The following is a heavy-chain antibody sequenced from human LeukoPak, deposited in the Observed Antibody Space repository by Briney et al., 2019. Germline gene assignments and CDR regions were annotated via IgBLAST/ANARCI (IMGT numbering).Heavy chain of an antibody. Sequence: PGGSLRLSCAASGFTFSNYAMSWVRQAPGKGLEWVSGISRTGGRTDYADSVKGRFTISRDNSQNTLYLHMSSLRVEDTARYYCAKDDLGEWPPLFDSWGQGTLVTVSS. CDR1: GFTFSNYA. CDR3: AKDDLGEWPPLFDS. J-gene: IGHJ4*02. CDR2: ISRTGGRT. V-gene: IGHV3-23*01. D-gene: IGHD4-17*01.